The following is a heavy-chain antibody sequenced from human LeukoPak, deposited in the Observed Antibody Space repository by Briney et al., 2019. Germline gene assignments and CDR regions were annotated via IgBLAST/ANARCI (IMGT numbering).Heavy chain of an antibody. CDR2: INHSGST. J-gene: IGHJ4*02. V-gene: IGHV4-34*01. D-gene: IGHD3-10*01. CDR1: GGSFSVYY. Sequence: PSETLSLTCAVYGGSFSVYYWSWIRQPPGKGLEWIGEINHSGSTNYNPSLKSRVTISVDTSKNQFSLKLSSVTAADTAVYYCACSPNYYGSGSYYVYWGQGTLVTASS. CDR3: ACSPNYYGSGSYYVY.